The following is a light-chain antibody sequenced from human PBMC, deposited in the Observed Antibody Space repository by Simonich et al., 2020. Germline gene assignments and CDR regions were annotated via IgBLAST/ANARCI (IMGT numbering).Light chain of an antibody. V-gene: IGLV2-11*01. CDR3: CSYAGSYTWV. J-gene: IGLJ3*02. CDR1: SSDGGGYNY. CDR2: DVS. Sequence: QSALTQPRSVSGSPGQSVTISCTGTSSDGGGYNYVSWYQQHPGKAPKPMIYDVSKRPSGGPDRFSGSKSGNTASLTISGLQAEDEADYYCCSYAGSYTWVFGGGTKLTVL.